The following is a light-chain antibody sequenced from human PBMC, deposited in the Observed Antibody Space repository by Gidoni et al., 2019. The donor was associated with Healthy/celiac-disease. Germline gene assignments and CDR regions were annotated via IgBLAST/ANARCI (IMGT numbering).Light chain of an antibody. V-gene: IGKV3-15*01. Sequence: ERVLRQSPATLSVSPGERATLSCRASQSVSSNLAWYQQKPGHAPRLLIYGASTRATGIPARFSGSGSGTDFTLTISSLHSEDFAVYYCQQFNNCPSWTFXQXTKLXIK. CDR1: QSVSSN. CDR2: GAS. J-gene: IGKJ1*01. CDR3: QQFNNCPSWT.